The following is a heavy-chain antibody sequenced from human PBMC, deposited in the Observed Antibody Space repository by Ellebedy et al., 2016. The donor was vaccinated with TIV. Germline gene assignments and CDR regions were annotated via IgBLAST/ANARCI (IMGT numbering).Heavy chain of an antibody. V-gene: IGHV3-23*01. Sequence: PGGSLRLSCAASGFTFSSYAMSWVRQAPGKGLDWVSAISGTGSSTTHYADSVKGRFTISRDNAKNSLYLQMNSLRAEDTAVYYCARGISGYGEGDYWGQGTLVTVSS. CDR1: GFTFSSYA. J-gene: IGHJ4*02. D-gene: IGHD5-12*01. CDR3: ARGISGYGEGDY. CDR2: ISGTGSSTT.